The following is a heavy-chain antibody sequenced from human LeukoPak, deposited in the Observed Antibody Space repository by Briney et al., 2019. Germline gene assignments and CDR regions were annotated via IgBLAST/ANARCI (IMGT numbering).Heavy chain of an antibody. D-gene: IGHD4/OR15-4a*01. Sequence: GGSLRLSCAASGFTFGRYWMHWVRQAPGKGLVWVSRINSDGSSTNDADSVKGRFTISRDNAKNTLYLQMNSLRAEDTAVYHCARARMGAYFDYWGQGILVTVSS. CDR2: INSDGSST. CDR1: GFTFGRYW. V-gene: IGHV3-74*01. CDR3: ARARMGAYFDY. J-gene: IGHJ4*02.